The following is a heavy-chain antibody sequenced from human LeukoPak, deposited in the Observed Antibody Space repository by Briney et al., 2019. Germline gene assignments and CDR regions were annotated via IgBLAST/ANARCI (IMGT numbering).Heavy chain of an antibody. CDR1: GGSFSGYY. J-gene: IGHJ6*02. Sequence: PSETLSLTCAVYGGSFSGYYWSWIRQPPGKGLEWIGEINHSGSTNYNPSLKSRVTISVDTSKNQFSLKLSSVTAADTAVYYCARAYSSSSYFYYYYGMDVWGQGTTVTVSS. CDR3: ARAYSSSSYFYYYYGMDV. CDR2: INHSGST. V-gene: IGHV4-34*01. D-gene: IGHD6-6*01.